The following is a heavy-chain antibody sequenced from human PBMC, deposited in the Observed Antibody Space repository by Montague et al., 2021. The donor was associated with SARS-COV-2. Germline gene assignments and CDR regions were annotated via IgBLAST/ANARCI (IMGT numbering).Heavy chain of an antibody. J-gene: IGHJ2*01. CDR1: GGSISGHY. D-gene: IGHD3-16*01. V-gene: IGHV4-59*11. Sequence: SETLSLTCSVSGGSISGHYWSWIRQPPGKGLEWIGNFDHSGDTKYNPSLKSRATISVGTSKNQFALRLHSVTAADTAVYYCAREFRIELWQTNWYFGLWGRGTLVTVPS. CDR2: FDHSGDT. CDR3: AREFRIELWQTNWYFGL.